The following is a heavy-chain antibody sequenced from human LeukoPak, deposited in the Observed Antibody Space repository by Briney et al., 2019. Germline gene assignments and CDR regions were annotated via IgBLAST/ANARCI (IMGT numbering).Heavy chain of an antibody. Sequence: GGSLRLSCAASGFSFSIYAMSWVRQAPGKGLEWVSGITGSGGGTYYADSVKGRFTISRDNSKNTLYLQMNSLRAEDTAVYSCAKDREVLRSLGWFFDYWGRGTLVTVSS. V-gene: IGHV3-23*01. CDR1: GFSFSIYA. CDR3: AKDREVLRSLGWFFDY. CDR2: ITGSGGGT. J-gene: IGHJ4*02. D-gene: IGHD3-3*01.